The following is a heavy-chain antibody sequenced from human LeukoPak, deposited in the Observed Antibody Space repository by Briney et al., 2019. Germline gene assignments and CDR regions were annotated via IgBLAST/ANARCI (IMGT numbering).Heavy chain of an antibody. CDR3: ARHPQGEVQVYYYYYMDV. J-gene: IGHJ6*03. D-gene: IGHD1-26*01. CDR1: GGTFSSYA. CDR2: IIPIFGTP. V-gene: IGHV1-69*01. Sequence: SVKVSCKASGGTFSSYAISWVRQAPGQGLEWMGGIIPIFGTPNYAQKFQGRVTITADESTSTAYMELSSLRSEDTAVYYCARHPQGEVQVYYYYYMDVWGKGTTVTVSS.